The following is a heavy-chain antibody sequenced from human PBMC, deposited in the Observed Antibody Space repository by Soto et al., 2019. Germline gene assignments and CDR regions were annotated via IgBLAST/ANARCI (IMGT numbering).Heavy chain of an antibody. J-gene: IGHJ3*02. Sequence: GASVKVSCKASGYTFTSYYMHWVRQAPGQGLEWMGIINPSGGSTSYAQKFQGRVTMTRETSTSTVYMVLSSLRSEDTAVYYCAGHLLRFLEWSKDRAFDIWGQGTMVTV. V-gene: IGHV1-46*01. CDR2: INPSGGST. CDR3: AGHLLRFLEWSKDRAFDI. CDR1: GYTFTSYY. D-gene: IGHD3-3*01.